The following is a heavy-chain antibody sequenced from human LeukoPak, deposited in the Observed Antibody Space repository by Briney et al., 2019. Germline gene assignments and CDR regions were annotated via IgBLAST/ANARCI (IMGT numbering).Heavy chain of an antibody. CDR1: GDSVSSSSYY. CDR2: IYYSGST. J-gene: IGHJ6*02. Sequence: SETLSLTCTVSGDSVSSSSYYWGWIRQPPGKGLEWIGSIYYSGSTYYNPSLKSRVTISVDTSKNQFSLKLSSVTAADTAVYYCARWVTTLSYYYGMDVWGQGTTVTVSS. D-gene: IGHD4-17*01. CDR3: ARWVTTLSYYYGMDV. V-gene: IGHV4-39*07.